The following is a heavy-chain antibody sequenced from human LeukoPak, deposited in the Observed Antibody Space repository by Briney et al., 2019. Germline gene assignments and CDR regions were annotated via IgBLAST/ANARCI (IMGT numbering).Heavy chain of an antibody. CDR1: GFTFSSYD. Sequence: GGSLRLSCAASGFTFSSYDMHWVCQATGKGLEWVSAIGTAGDTYYPGSVKGRFTISRENAKNSLYLQMNSLRAGDTAVYYCGRSNSGSYGIDYWGQGTLVTVSS. V-gene: IGHV3-13*01. D-gene: IGHD1-26*01. J-gene: IGHJ4*02. CDR2: IGTAGDT. CDR3: GRSNSGSYGIDY.